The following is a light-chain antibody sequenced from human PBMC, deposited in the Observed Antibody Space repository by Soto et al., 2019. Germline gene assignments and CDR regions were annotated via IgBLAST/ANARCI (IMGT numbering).Light chain of an antibody. CDR2: GAS. J-gene: IGKJ1*01. V-gene: IGKV3-20*01. CDR1: QSVSSSY. Sequence: QYPGTLSLSPGERATLTCWASQSVSSSYLAWYQQKPGQAPRLLIYGASSRATGIPDRFSGSGSGTDFTLTISRLEPEDFAVYYCQQYGSSPPTFGQGTKVDIK. CDR3: QQYGSSPPT.